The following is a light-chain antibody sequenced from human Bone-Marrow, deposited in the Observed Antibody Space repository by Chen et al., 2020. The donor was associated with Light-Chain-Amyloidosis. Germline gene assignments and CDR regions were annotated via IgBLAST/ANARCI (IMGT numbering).Light chain of an antibody. CDR2: RDT. CDR3: QSADSSGTYEGI. Sequence: SYELTQPPSVSVSPGQTARITCSGDDLPTKYAYWYQQKPGQAPVLAIHRDTERPSGISERSSGASSGRTATLTISGVQAEDEADYHCQSADSSGTYEGIFGGGTKLTVL. CDR1: DLPTKY. V-gene: IGLV3-25*03. J-gene: IGLJ2*01.